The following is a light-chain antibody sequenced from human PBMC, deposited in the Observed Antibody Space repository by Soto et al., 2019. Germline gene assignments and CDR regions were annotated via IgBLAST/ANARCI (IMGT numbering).Light chain of an antibody. CDR3: QSYDSLSGWV. J-gene: IGLJ3*02. CDR1: SSNIGASYD. CDR2: GNS. Sequence: QSVLTQPPSVSGAPGQRVTISCTGSSSNIGASYDVHWYLQLPGTPPKLLIYGNSNRPSGVPDRFSGSKSGTSASLAITGLQAEDEADYYCQSYDSLSGWVFGGGTKLTVL. V-gene: IGLV1-40*01.